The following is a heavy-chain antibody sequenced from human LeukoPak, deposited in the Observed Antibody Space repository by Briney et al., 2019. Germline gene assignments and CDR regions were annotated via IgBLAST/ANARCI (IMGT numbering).Heavy chain of an antibody. V-gene: IGHV4-59*08. CDR1: GGSISSYY. J-gene: IGHJ4*02. CDR2: IYYSGST. CDR3: ARVSGSYYDY. Sequence: SETLSLTCTVSGGSISSYYWSWIRQPPGKGLEWIGYIYYSGSTNYNPSLKSRVTISVGTPKNQFSLNLSSVTAADTAVYYCARVSGSYYDYWGQGTLVTVSS. D-gene: IGHD1-26*01.